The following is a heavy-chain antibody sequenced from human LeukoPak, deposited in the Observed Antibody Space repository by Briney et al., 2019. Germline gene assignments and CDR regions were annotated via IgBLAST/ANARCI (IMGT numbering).Heavy chain of an antibody. CDR2: ISYDGNNK. J-gene: IGHJ4*02. Sequence: GGSLRLSCATSGFTFRSFAVHWVRRAPGKGLEWVTLISYDGNNKYYADSVKGRFTISRDNSKNTLYLQMNSLTTDDTAIYYCAKSGAVGYLRAFDSWGQGTLVTVSS. V-gene: IGHV3-30*18. CDR1: GFTFRSFA. D-gene: IGHD3-3*01. CDR3: AKSGAVGYLRAFDS.